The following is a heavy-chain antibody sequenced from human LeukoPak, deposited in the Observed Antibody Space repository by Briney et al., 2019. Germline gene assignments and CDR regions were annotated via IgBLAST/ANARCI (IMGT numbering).Heavy chain of an antibody. J-gene: IGHJ6*03. CDR1: GYSFTSYW. CDR2: IYPGDSDT. CDR3: ARDNKGGRYFDWLPHSYYMDV. D-gene: IGHD3-9*01. Sequence: GESLKISCKGSGYSFTSYWIGWVRQMPGKGLEWMGIIYPGDSDTRYSPSFQGQVTISADKSISTAYMELSRLRSDDTAVYYCARDNKGGRYFDWLPHSYYMDVWGKGTTVTISS. V-gene: IGHV5-51*01.